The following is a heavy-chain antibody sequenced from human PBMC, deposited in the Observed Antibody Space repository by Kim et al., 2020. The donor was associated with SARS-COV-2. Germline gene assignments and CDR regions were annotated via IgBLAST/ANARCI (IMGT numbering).Heavy chain of an antibody. J-gene: IGHJ4*02. D-gene: IGHD3-3*01. CDR2: ISSEGGST. CDR3: VKDQEWLNLLDY. V-gene: IGHV3-64D*09. CDR1: GFTFTSYA. Sequence: GGSLRLSCSASGFTFTSYAMHWVRQAPGKGLEYVSAISSEGGSTYYADSVKGRFTISRDNSKNTLYLQMSSLRAEDTGVYYCVKDQEWLNLLDYWGQGTRVPVS.